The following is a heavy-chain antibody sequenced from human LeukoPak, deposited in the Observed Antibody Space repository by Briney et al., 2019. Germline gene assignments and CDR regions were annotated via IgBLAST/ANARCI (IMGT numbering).Heavy chain of an antibody. V-gene: IGHV1-18*01. D-gene: IGHD3-22*01. Sequence: VASVKVSCKASGYTFTSYGISWVRQAPGQGLEWMVWIRAYNGNTNYAQKLQGRVTMTTDTSTSTAYMELRSLRSDDTAVYYCARANDYYDSSGYYYWYFDLWGRGTLVTVSS. CDR3: ARANDYYDSSGYYYWYFDL. CDR2: IRAYNGNT. J-gene: IGHJ2*01. CDR1: GYTFTSYG.